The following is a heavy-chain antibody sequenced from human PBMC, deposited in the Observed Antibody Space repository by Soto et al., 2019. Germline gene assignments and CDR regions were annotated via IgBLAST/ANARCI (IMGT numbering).Heavy chain of an antibody. CDR3: ASPPFMEVAGYFDY. D-gene: IGHD6-19*01. Sequence: SETLSLTCTVSGGSISSSSYYWGWIRQPPGKGLEWIGSIYYSGSTYYNPSLKIRVTISVTTSKNQFSLKLSSVTAADTAVYYCASPPFMEVAGYFDYWGQGTLVTVSS. J-gene: IGHJ4*02. V-gene: IGHV4-39*01. CDR1: GGSISSSSYY. CDR2: IYYSGST.